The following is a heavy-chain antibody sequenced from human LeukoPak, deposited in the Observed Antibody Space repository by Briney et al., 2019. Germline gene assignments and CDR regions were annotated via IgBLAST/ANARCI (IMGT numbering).Heavy chain of an antibody. Sequence: GPSVKVSCKASGGTFSSYAISWVRQAPGQGLEWMGGIIPIIGTANYAQKFQGRVTITADESTSTAYMELSSLRSEDTAVYYCAREIGASSGWDYWGQGTLVTVSS. D-gene: IGHD6-19*01. CDR1: GGTFSSYA. CDR3: AREIGASSGWDY. CDR2: IIPIIGTA. V-gene: IGHV1-69*13. J-gene: IGHJ4*02.